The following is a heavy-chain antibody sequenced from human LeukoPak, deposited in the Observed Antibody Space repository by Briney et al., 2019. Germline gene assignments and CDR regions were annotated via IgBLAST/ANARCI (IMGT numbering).Heavy chain of an antibody. CDR2: IIPIFGAA. V-gene: IGHV1-69*13. Sequence: SVKVSCKASGGTFSSYTISWVRQAPGQGLEWMGGIIPIFGAANYAQKFQGRVTITADESTSTAYMELSSLRSGDTAVYYCARDRDDSPLQADYWGQGTLVTVSS. J-gene: IGHJ4*02. CDR3: ARDRDDSPLQADY. CDR1: GGTFSSYT. D-gene: IGHD3-22*01.